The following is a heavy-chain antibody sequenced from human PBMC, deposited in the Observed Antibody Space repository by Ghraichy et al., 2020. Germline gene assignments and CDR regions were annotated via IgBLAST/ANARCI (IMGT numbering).Heavy chain of an antibody. J-gene: IGHJ4*02. CDR1: GFTFSSYA. Sequence: WGSLRLSCAASGFTFSSYAMHWVRQAPGKGLEWVAVISYDGSNKYYADSVKGRFTISRDNSKNTLYLQMNSLRAEDTAVYYCARVPYWGQGTLVTVSS. CDR2: ISYDGSNK. CDR3: ARVPY. V-gene: IGHV3-30*04.